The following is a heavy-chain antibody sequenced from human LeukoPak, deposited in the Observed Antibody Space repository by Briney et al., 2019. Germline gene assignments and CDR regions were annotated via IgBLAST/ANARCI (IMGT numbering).Heavy chain of an antibody. J-gene: IGHJ4*02. V-gene: IGHV1-3*01. CDR3: ARGIWSSHKAGYYLDH. CDR1: GYTFTNYA. CDR2: INAGNGNT. D-gene: IGHD3-3*01. Sequence: ASVKVSCKASGYTFTNYATHWVRQAPGQRPEWMGWINAGNGNTKYSQRFQGRVTIIRDKSANTAYMELSSLRSEDTAVYYCARGIWSSHKAGYYLDHWGQGTLVTVSS.